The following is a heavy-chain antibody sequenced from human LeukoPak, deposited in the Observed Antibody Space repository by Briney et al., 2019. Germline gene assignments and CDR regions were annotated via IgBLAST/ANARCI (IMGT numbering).Heavy chain of an antibody. CDR2: ISGSGGST. V-gene: IGHV3-23*01. J-gene: IGHJ4*01. CDR3: GKDTRSETLYYFDI. CDR1: AFTSISFT. Sequence: PGGSLRPSRSAVAFTSISFTIRSGRQAPGKGPEWVSGISGSGGSTYYADSVKGRFTISRDNSKNTLYLQMDSLRAEATAVYYRGKDTRSETLYYFDIWGQGTLVTVSS. D-gene: IGHD1-26*01.